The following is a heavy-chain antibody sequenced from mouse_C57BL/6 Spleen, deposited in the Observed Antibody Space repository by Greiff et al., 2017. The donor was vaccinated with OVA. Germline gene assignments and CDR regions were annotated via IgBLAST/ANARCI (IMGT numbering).Heavy chain of an antibody. V-gene: IGHV3-6*01. J-gene: IGHJ4*01. Sequence: VQLKESGPGLVKPSQSLSLTCSVTGYSITSGYYWNWIRQFPGNKLEWMGYISYDGSNNYNPSLKNRISITRDPSKNQFFLKLNSVTTEDTATYYCARDYYGSSYGAMDYWGQGTSVTVSS. D-gene: IGHD1-1*01. CDR1: GYSITSGYY. CDR2: ISYDGSN. CDR3: ARDYYGSSYGAMDY.